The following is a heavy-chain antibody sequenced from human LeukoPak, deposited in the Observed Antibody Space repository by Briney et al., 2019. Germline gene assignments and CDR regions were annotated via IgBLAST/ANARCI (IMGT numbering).Heavy chain of an antibody. CDR1: GFTFSSYS. Sequence: PGGSLRLSCAASGFTFSSYSMNWVRQAPGKWLDWVSSISSSSSYIYYADSVKGQFTISRDNAKNSLYLQMNSLRAEDAAVYYCARDLRYFDWLRPRTSVWFDPWGQGTLVTVSS. D-gene: IGHD3-9*01. J-gene: IGHJ5*02. CDR3: ARDLRYFDWLRPRTSVWFDP. V-gene: IGHV3-21*01. CDR2: ISSSSSYI.